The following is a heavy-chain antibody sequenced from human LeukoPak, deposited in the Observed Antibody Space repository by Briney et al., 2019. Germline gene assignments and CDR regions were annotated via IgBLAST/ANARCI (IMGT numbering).Heavy chain of an antibody. CDR1: GFAFNVYE. CDR3: ARDPFGGMPDYLDL. J-gene: IGHJ4*02. CDR2: IAYNGNPT. D-gene: IGHD3-10*01. V-gene: IGHV3-30-3*01. Sequence: AGGSLRLSCAASGFAFNVYEMYWVRQAPGKGLEWVAVIAYNGNPTIYTDCVKGRFTVARDNSKNTLFLQMDSLTTEDTAVYYCARDPFGGMPDYLDLWGQGTLVTVSS.